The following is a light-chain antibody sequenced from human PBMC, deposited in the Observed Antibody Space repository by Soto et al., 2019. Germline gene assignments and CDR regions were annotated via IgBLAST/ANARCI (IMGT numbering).Light chain of an antibody. CDR3: KQYNSYYT. Sequence: DIQMTHSPSTLSGSVGDRVTITFRASQSISSWLAWYQQKPGKAPKLLIYKASSLESGVPSRFSGSGSGKEFTLTISSLQPDDFATYYCKQYNSYYTFGQGTRLEIK. J-gene: IGKJ5*01. CDR1: QSISSW. CDR2: KAS. V-gene: IGKV1-5*03.